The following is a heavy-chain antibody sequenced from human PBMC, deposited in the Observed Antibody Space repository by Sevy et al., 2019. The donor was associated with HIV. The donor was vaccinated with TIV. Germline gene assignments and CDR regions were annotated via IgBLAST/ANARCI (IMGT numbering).Heavy chain of an antibody. Sequence: GGSLRLSCAASGFAFSDYAMHWVRQAPGKGLEWVAAISYAGDNKYFADSGKGRFTVSKDNSKNTLYLEMNSLSAEDTAVYYCAKAHADCSGGTCYTAHYYYDMDVWGRGATVTVSS. D-gene: IGHD2-15*01. CDR3: AKAHADCSGGTCYTAHYYYDMDV. CDR2: ISYAGDNK. CDR1: GFAFSDYA. J-gene: IGHJ6*02. V-gene: IGHV3-30*18.